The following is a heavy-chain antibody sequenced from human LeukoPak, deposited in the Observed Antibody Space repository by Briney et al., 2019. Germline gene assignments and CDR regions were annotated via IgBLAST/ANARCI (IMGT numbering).Heavy chain of an antibody. V-gene: IGHV3-30*02. CDR1: GFTFSSYG. Sequence: GSLRLSCAASGFTFSSYGMHWVRQAPGKGLEWVAFIRYDGSNKYYADSVKGRFTISRDNSKNTLYLQINSLRAEDTAMYYCARDGVVVTAICYYWGQGTLVTVSS. D-gene: IGHD2-21*02. J-gene: IGHJ4*02. CDR3: ARDGVVVTAICYY. CDR2: IRYDGSNK.